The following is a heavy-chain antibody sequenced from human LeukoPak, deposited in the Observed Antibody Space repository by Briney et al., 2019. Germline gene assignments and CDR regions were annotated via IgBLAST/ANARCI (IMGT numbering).Heavy chain of an antibody. D-gene: IGHD3-22*01. V-gene: IGHV3-21*01. CDR2: ISSSSSYI. CDR1: GFTVSSNY. Sequence: GGSLRLSCVASGFTVSSNYMSWVRQAPGKGLEWVSSISSSSSYIYYADSVKGRFTISRDNAKNSLYLQMNSLRAEDTAVYYCARDGPNYYDSSGAFDYWGQGTLVTVSS. CDR3: ARDGPNYYDSSGAFDY. J-gene: IGHJ4*02.